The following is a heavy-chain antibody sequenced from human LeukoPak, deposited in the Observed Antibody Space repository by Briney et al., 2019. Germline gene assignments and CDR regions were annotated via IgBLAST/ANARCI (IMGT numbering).Heavy chain of an antibody. D-gene: IGHD2-15*01. Sequence: ASVKVSCKASGYTFTGYYMHWVRQAPGQGLEWMGWINPNSGGTNYAQKFQGRVTMTRDTSISTAYMELSRLRSDDTAVYYRARDQVDCSGGSCYSRRSFDIWGQGTMVTVSS. V-gene: IGHV1-2*02. CDR1: GYTFTGYY. J-gene: IGHJ3*02. CDR2: INPNSGGT. CDR3: ARDQVDCSGGSCYSRRSFDI.